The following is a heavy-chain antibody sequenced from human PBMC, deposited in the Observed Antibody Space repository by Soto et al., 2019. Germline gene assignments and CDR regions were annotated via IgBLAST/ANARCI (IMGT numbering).Heavy chain of an antibody. J-gene: IGHJ4*02. CDR2: ISAHNGNT. D-gene: IGHD1-1*01. CDR3: ARGRYGDY. CDR1: GYAFTTYG. Sequence: QVHLVQSGAEVKKPGASVQVSCKGSGYAFTTYGITWVRQAPGQGLEWMGWISAHNGNTNYAQKLQGRVTVTRDTSTSTAYMELRSLRSDDTAVYYRARGRYGDYWGKGALVTVSS. V-gene: IGHV1-18*01.